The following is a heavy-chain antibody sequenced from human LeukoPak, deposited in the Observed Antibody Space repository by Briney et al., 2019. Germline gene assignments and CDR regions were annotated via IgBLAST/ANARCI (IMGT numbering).Heavy chain of an antibody. CDR1: GGSISSYY. CDR3: ARSYYYDSSGYYDETPFDY. V-gene: IGHV4-39*07. D-gene: IGHD3-22*01. Sequence: PSETLSLTCTVSGGSISSYYWGWIRQPPGKGLEWIGSIYYSGSTYYNPSLKSRVTISVDTSKNQFSLKLSSVTAADTAVYYCARSYYYDSSGYYDETPFDYWGQGTLVTVSS. J-gene: IGHJ4*02. CDR2: IYYSGST.